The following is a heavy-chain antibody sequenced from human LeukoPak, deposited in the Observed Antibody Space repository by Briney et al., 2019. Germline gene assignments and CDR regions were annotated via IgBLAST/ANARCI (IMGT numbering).Heavy chain of an antibody. Sequence: PGGSLRLSCAASGFTFSSCWMHWVRQAPGKGLVWVSRINSDGSTITYGDSVKGRFTISRDNAKNTLYLQMNSLRAEDTAVYYCARGLITVTTSHLQLGYYGMDVWGQGTTVTVSS. J-gene: IGHJ6*02. CDR2: INSDGSTI. V-gene: IGHV3-74*01. CDR1: GFTFSSCW. CDR3: ARGLITVTTSHLQLGYYGMDV. D-gene: IGHD4-17*01.